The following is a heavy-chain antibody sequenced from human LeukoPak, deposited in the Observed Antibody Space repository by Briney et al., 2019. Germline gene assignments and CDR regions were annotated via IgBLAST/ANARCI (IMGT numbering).Heavy chain of an antibody. CDR3: ARVGTVTHYYYYGMDV. Sequence: GGSLRLSCAASGFTFSSYAMHWGRQAPGKGLEWVAVTSYDGSDKYYADSVKGRFTISRDNSKNTTYLQMNSLRAEDTAVYYCARVGTVTHYYYYGMDVWGQGTTVTVSS. CDR2: TSYDGSDK. D-gene: IGHD4-17*01. V-gene: IGHV3-30*04. J-gene: IGHJ6*02. CDR1: GFTFSSYA.